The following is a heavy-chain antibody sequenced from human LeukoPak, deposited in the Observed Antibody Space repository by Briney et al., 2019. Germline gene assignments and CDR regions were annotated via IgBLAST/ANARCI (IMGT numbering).Heavy chain of an antibody. CDR1: GFTFSSYS. V-gene: IGHV3-23*01. J-gene: IGHJ4*02. CDR2: INTSGGST. CDR3: AKTRMVRGVGRYFAY. D-gene: IGHD3-10*01. Sequence: GGSLRLSCAAPGFTFSSYSMSWVRQAPGKGLEWVSTINTSGGSTYYTDSVRGRFTISRDNSKNTLHLQMNSLRAEDKAVYYCAKTRMVRGVGRYFAYGGQGTLVTVS.